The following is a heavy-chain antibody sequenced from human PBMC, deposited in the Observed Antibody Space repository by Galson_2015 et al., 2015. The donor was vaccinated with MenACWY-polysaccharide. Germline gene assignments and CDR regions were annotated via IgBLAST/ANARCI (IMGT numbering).Heavy chain of an antibody. V-gene: IGHV1-8*01. Sequence: ASVQVSCKASGYSFSSYDLNWVRQTTGQGLEWMGWMNPNSGNTGYAQKFQGRVTMTRNTSISIAYMELSSLRSEDTAVYYCARGGKYYYDSSGYLNWFDPWGQGTLVTVSS. CDR1: GYSFSSYD. D-gene: IGHD3-22*01. J-gene: IGHJ5*02. CDR2: MNPNSGNT. CDR3: ARGGKYYYDSSGYLNWFDP.